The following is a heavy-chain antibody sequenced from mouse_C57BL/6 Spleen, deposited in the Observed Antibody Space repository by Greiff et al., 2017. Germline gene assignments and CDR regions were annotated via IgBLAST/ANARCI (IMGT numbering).Heavy chain of an antibody. V-gene: IGHV1-64*01. CDR1: GYTFTSYW. CDR2: IHPNSGST. J-gene: IGHJ4*01. Sequence: QVQLQQPGAELVKPGASVKLSCKASGYTFTSYWMHWVKQRPGQGLEWIGMIHPNSGSTNYNEKFKSKATLTVDKSSSTADMQLSSLTSEDSAVDYCARYSNYPFYAMDYWGQGTSVTVSS. D-gene: IGHD2-5*01. CDR3: ARYSNYPFYAMDY.